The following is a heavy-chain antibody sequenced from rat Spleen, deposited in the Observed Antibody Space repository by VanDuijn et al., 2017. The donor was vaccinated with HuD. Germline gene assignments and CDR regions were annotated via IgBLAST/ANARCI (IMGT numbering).Heavy chain of an antibody. V-gene: IGHV2-30*01. CDR2: IWTGGTT. CDR3: ARDPYSKPFDY. D-gene: IGHD1-2*01. Sequence: QVQLKESGPGLVQPSQTLSLTCTVSGFSLTSYNVHWVRQPTGKGLEWLGIIWTGGTTAYNSLLKSRLSITRDTSKSQVFLKMSSLQTEDTATYYCARDPYSKPFDYWGQGVMVTVSS. J-gene: IGHJ2*01. CDR1: GFSLTSYN.